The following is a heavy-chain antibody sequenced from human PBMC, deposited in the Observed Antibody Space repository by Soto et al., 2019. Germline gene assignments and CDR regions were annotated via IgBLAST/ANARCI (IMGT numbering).Heavy chain of an antibody. CDR2: IYYSGTT. Sequence: SETLSLTCTVSGGSVSSGSYYWSWIRQPPGKGLEWIGYIYYSGTTNYNPSLKSRVTISVDTSKNQFSLKLSSVTAADTAVYYCARGYNYGYTWFDPWGQGTLVTVSS. CDR1: GGSVSSGSYY. V-gene: IGHV4-61*01. J-gene: IGHJ5*02. D-gene: IGHD5-18*01. CDR3: ARGYNYGYTWFDP.